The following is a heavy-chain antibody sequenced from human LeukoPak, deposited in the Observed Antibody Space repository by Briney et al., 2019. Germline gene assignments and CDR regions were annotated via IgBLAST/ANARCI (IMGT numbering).Heavy chain of an antibody. D-gene: IGHD6-19*01. CDR2: ISYDGSKE. CDR1: GFRFSDYN. Sequence: GGSLRLSCVASGFRFSDYNMHWVRQTPGKGLEWLAFISYDGSKEEYAESVKGRFTISRDNAQNSLYLQMNSLRAEDTAVYYCARSSGWYHRGPDYYYYYMDVWGKGTTVTVS. CDR3: ARSSGWYHRGPDYYYYYMDV. V-gene: IGHV3-33*08. J-gene: IGHJ6*03.